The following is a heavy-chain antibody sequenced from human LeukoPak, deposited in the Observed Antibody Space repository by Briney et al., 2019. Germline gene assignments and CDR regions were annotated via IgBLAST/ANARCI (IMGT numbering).Heavy chain of an antibody. Sequence: GGSLRLSCAASGFTFSSYSMNWVRQAPGKGLEWVSYISSSSSTIYYADSVKGRFTISRDNAKNSLYLQMNSLRAKDTAVYYCARSHDSSGYAFDYWAREPWSPSPQ. CDR2: ISSSSSTI. CDR1: GFTFSSYS. J-gene: IGHJ4*02. V-gene: IGHV3-48*01. D-gene: IGHD3-22*01. CDR3: ARSHDSSGYAFDY.